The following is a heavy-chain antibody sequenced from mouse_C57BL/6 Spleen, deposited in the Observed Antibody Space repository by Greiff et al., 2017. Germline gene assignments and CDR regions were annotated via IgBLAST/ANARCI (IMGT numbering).Heavy chain of an antibody. J-gene: IGHJ4*01. CDR3: ARIGWVDYYAMDY. CDR2: INPNNGGT. Sequence: EVKLQESGPELVKPGASVKMSCKASGYTFTDYNMHWVKQSHGKSLEWIGYINPNNGGTSYNQKFKGKATLTVNKSSSTAYMELRSLTSEDSAVYYCARIGWVDYYAMDYWGQGTSVTVSS. V-gene: IGHV1-22*01. D-gene: IGHD1-1*02. CDR1: GYTFTDYN.